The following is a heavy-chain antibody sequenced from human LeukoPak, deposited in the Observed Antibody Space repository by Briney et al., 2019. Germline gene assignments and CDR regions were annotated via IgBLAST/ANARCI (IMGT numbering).Heavy chain of an antibody. CDR2: INWNGGRT. D-gene: IGHD3-10*01. CDR1: GFMFDDYG. V-gene: IGHV3-20*04. CDR3: AREGFYYFDY. Sequence: PGGSLRLSCAASGFMFDDYGMSWVRQAPGKGREWVSGINWNGGRTGYADSVKGRFTISRDNAKNSLYLQMISLRAEDTAVYYCAREGFYYFDYWGQGTLVTVSS. J-gene: IGHJ4*02.